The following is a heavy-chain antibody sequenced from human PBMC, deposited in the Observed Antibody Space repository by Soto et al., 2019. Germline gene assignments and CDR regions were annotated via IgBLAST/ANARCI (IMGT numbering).Heavy chain of an antibody. D-gene: IGHD6-6*01. CDR3: ARLPDFEYSSSPNYYYYGMDV. V-gene: IGHV5-51*01. Sequence: PGESLKISCKGSGYSFTSYWIGWVRQMPGKGLEWMGIIYPGDSDTRYSPSFQGQVTISADKSISTAYLQWSSLKASDTAMYYCARLPDFEYSSSPNYYYYGMDVWGQGTTVTVS. CDR1: GYSFTSYW. CDR2: IYPGDSDT. J-gene: IGHJ6*02.